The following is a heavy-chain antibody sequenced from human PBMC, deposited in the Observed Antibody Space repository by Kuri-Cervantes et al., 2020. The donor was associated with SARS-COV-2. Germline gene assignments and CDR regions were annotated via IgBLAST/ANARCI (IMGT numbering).Heavy chain of an antibody. CDR2: INPSGGST. CDR3: ARQKGTRITIFGVESYGMDV. Sequence: ASVKVSCKASGYTFTSYYMHWVRQAPGQGLEWMGIINPSGGSTSYAQKFQGRVTMTRDTSTSTVYMELSSLRAEDTAVYYCARQKGTRITIFGVESYGMDVWGQGTTVTVSS. CDR1: GYTFTSYY. J-gene: IGHJ6*02. V-gene: IGHV1-46*01. D-gene: IGHD3-3*01.